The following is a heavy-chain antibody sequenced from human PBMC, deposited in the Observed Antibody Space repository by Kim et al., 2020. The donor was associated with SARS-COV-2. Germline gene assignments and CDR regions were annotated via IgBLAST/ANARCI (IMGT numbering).Heavy chain of an antibody. CDR3: ARGRRYCSSTSCYVAFDY. J-gene: IGHJ4*02. CDR1: GGSFSGYY. CDR2: INHSGST. V-gene: IGHV4-34*01. D-gene: IGHD2-2*01. Sequence: SETLSLTCAVYGGSFSGYYWSWIRQPPGKGLEWIGEINHSGSTNYNPSLKSRVTISVDTSKNQFSLKLSSVTAADTAVYYCARGRRYCSSTSCYVAFDYWGQGTLVTVSS.